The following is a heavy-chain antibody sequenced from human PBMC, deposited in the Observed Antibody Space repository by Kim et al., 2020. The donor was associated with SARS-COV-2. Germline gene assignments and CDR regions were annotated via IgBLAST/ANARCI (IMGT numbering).Heavy chain of an antibody. D-gene: IGHD3-22*01. CDR1: GGSISSSSYY. J-gene: IGHJ5*02. Sequence: SETLSLTCTVSGGSISSSSYYWGWIRQPPGKGLEWIGSIYYSGSTYYNPSLKSRVTISVDTSKNQFSLKLSSVTTADTAVYYCARRRGRGYPNWFDPWG. CDR2: IYYSGST. CDR3: ARRRGRGYPNWFDP. V-gene: IGHV4-39*01.